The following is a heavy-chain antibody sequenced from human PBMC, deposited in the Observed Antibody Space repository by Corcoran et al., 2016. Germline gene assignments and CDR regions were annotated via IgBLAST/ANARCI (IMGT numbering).Heavy chain of an antibody. V-gene: IGHV1-69*06. J-gene: IGHJ3*02. CDR1: GGTFSSYA. CDR3: ATSLRLIDIVVVPAADAFDI. Sequence: QVQLVQSGAEVKKPGSSVKVSWKASGGTFSSYAISWVRQAPGQGLEWMGGIIPIFGTANYAQKFQGRVTITADKSTSTAYMELSSLRSEDTAVYYCATSLRLIDIVVVPAADAFDIWGQGTMVTVSS. CDR2: IIPIFGTA. D-gene: IGHD2-2*01.